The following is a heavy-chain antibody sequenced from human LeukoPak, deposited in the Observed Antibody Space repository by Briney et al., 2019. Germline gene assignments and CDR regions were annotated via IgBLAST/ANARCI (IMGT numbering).Heavy chain of an antibody. CDR3: ARDRWAILTGSENYYFYGMDV. CDR1: GFTFSSYW. Sequence: GGTLRLSCAASGFTFSSYWMSWVRQAPGKGLEWVANIKQDGSEKTYVDSVKGRFTISRDNAKNSLYLQMNSLRAEDTAVYYCARDRWAILTGSENYYFYGMDVWGQGTTVTVSS. J-gene: IGHJ6*02. V-gene: IGHV3-7*01. CDR2: IKQDGSEK. D-gene: IGHD3-9*01.